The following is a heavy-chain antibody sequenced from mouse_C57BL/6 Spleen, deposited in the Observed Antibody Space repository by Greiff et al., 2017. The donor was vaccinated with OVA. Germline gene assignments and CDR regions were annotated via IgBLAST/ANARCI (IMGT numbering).Heavy chain of an antibody. CDR3: ASYYYGSSPWFAY. Sequence: VQVVESGPELVKPGASVKISCKASGYAFSSSWMNWVKQRPGKGLEWIGRIYPGDGDTNYNGKFKGKATLTADKSSSTAYMQLSSLTSEDSAVYFCASYYYGSSPWFAYWGQGTLVTVSA. CDR1: GYAFSSSW. V-gene: IGHV1-82*01. J-gene: IGHJ3*01. D-gene: IGHD1-1*01. CDR2: IYPGDGDT.